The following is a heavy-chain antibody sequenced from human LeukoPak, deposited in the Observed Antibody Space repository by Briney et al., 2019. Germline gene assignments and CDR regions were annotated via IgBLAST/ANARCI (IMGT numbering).Heavy chain of an antibody. Sequence: SETLSLTCAVSGYSISSCYYWGWLRQPPGKGLEWIGSIYHSGSTDYNQSLKSRVTISVDTSKNYFSLKLSTLTAADTAVYYCARLYCSGGSCYSHYYYYMDVWGKGTTVTVSS. J-gene: IGHJ6*03. D-gene: IGHD2-15*01. CDR3: ARLYCSGGSCYSHYYYYMDV. V-gene: IGHV4-38-2*01. CDR2: IYHSGST. CDR1: GYSISSCYY.